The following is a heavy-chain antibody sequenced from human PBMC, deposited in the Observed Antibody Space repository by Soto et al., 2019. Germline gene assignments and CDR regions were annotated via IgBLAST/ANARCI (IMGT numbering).Heavy chain of an antibody. CDR2: IYYSRST. CDR1: GGSISSYY. J-gene: IGHJ5*02. V-gene: IGHV4-59*12. D-gene: IGHD4-17*01. CDR3: AREMDYGGKFDP. Sequence: SETLSLTCTVAGGSISSYYWSWFRQPPGKGLEWIGYIYYSRSTNYNPSLRSRVTISVDTSKNQFSLKLSSVTAADTAVYYCAREMDYGGKFDPWGQGTLVTVS.